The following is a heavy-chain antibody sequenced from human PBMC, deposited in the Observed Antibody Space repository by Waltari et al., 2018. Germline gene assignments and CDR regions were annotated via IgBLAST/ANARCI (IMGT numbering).Heavy chain of an antibody. CDR2: IYHSGST. CDR3: AREGGLLWFGEQGTFDY. J-gene: IGHJ4*02. CDR1: GYSISSGYY. Sequence: QVQLQESGPGLVKPSETLSLTCTVSGYSISSGYYWGCIRQPPGKGLEWIGSIYHSGSTYYNPSLKSRVTISGDTSKNQFSLKLSSVTAADTAVYYCAREGGLLWFGEQGTFDYLGQGTLVTVSS. V-gene: IGHV4-38-2*02. D-gene: IGHD3-10*01.